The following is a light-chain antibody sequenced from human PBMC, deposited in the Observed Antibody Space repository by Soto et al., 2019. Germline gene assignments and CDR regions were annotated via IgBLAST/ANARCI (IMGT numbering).Light chain of an antibody. V-gene: IGKV3-15*01. J-gene: IGKJ5*01. Sequence: EIVLTHSPATLSLCPWETATLSCRASQSVSSKLAWYQQKPGQAPRLLIYGASTRATGIPARFSGSGSGTEFTLTISRLEPEDFATYYRQQAHSFPHTFGQGTRLEIK. CDR3: QQAHSFPHT. CDR2: GAS. CDR1: QSVSSK.